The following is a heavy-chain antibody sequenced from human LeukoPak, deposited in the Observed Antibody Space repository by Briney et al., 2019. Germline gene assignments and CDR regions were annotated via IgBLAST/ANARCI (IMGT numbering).Heavy chain of an antibody. Sequence: GGSLRLSCAASGFTFSSYGMHWVRQAPGKGLEWVAFIRYDGSNKYYADSVKGRFTISRDNSKNTLYLQMNSLRAEDTAVYYCAKDRDNYYYYYMDVWGKGTTVTISS. V-gene: IGHV3-30*02. CDR3: AKDRDNYYYYYMDV. J-gene: IGHJ6*03. CDR2: IRYDGSNK. CDR1: GFTFSSYG.